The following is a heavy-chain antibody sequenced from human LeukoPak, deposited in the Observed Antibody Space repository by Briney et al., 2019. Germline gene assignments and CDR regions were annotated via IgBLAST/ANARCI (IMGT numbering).Heavy chain of an antibody. Sequence: GESLKISCKGSGYTFTSYWIGWVRQMPGKGLEWMGIVHPGDSDTRYSPSFQGQITISVDKSISTAYLQWSSLKASDTAMYYCARSPWNYYDYWGQGTLVTVPS. J-gene: IGHJ4*02. CDR3: ARSPWNYYDY. D-gene: IGHD5-12*01. V-gene: IGHV5-51*01. CDR2: VHPGDSDT. CDR1: GYTFTSYW.